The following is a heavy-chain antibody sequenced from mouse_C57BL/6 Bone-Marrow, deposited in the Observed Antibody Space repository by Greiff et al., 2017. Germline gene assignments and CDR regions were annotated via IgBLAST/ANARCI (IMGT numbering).Heavy chain of an antibody. CDR2: INPYNGGT. J-gene: IGHJ3*01. V-gene: IGHV1-19*01. CDR3: ARRSAY. Sequence: VHVKQSGPVLVKPGASVKMSCKASGYTFTDYYMNWVKQSHGKSLEWIGVINPYNGGTSYNQKFKGKATLTVDKSSSTAYMELNSLTSEDSAVYYCARRSAYWGQGTLVTVSA. CDR1: GYTFTDYY.